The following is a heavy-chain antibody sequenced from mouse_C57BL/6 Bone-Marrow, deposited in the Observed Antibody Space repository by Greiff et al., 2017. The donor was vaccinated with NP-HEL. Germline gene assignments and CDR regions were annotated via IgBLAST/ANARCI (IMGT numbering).Heavy chain of an antibody. D-gene: IGHD2-1*01. CDR1: GYTFTSYW. CDR2: IDPSDSYT. V-gene: IGHV1-69*01. CDR3: ARETLYYPYYFDY. J-gene: IGHJ2*01. Sequence: QVQLQQPGAELVMPGASVKLSCKASGYTFTSYWMHWVKQRPGQGLEWIGEIDPSDSYTNYNQKFKGKSTLTVDKSSSTAYMQLSSLPSEDSAVYYCARETLYYPYYFDYWGQGTTLTVSS.